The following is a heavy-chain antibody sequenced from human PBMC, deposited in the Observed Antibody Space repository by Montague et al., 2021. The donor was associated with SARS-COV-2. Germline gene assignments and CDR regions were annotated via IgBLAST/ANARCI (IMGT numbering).Heavy chain of an antibody. Sequence: SLSLSCAASGFTFSSYSMHWVRQAPGKGLEWVAVIWYDGSNKYYADSVKGRFTISRDNSKNTLYLQMNSLRAEDTAVYYCARVVSHYYGMDVWGQGTTVTVSS. CDR1: GFTFSSYS. V-gene: IGHV3-33*01. J-gene: IGHJ6*02. CDR3: ARVVSHYYGMDV. CDR2: IWYDGSNK.